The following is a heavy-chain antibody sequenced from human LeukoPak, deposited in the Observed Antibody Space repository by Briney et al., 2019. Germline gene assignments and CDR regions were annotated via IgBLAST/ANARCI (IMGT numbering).Heavy chain of an antibody. CDR1: GGSISSGNYY. D-gene: IGHD3-22*01. Sequence: SETLSLTCTVSGGSISSGNYYWSWIRQPAGKGLEWIGHIYTSGSTNYNPSLKSRVTISVDTSKNRFSLKLSSVTAADTAVYYCAGGYYYDSSGYPNRGQGTLVTVSS. V-gene: IGHV4-61*09. CDR2: IYTSGST. CDR3: AGGYYYDSSGYPN. J-gene: IGHJ4*02.